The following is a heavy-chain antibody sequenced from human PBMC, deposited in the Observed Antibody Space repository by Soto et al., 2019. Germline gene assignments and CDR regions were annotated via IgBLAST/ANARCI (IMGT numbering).Heavy chain of an antibody. J-gene: IGHJ4*02. CDR3: ARVYSSSWYPAYYFDY. D-gene: IGHD6-13*01. CDR2: INHSGST. CDR1: GGSFSGYY. Sequence: SETLSLTCAVYGGSFSGYYWSWIRQPPGKGLEWIGEINHSGSTNYNPSLKSRVTISVDTSKNQFSLKLSSVTAADTAVYYCARVYSSSWYPAYYFDYWGQGTLVTVSS. V-gene: IGHV4-34*01.